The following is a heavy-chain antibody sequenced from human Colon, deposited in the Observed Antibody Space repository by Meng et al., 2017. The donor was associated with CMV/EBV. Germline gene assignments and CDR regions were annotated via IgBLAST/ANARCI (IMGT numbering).Heavy chain of an antibody. J-gene: IGHJ4*02. CDR2: INRDATTT. Sequence: GFLSLSCEASGFTFSRYWMHWVRQAPGKGLVWVSGINRDATTTMYADSVKGRFTISRDNAKNTLYLQMNGLRAEDTAVYYCARAYDEWGRGTLVTVSS. CDR1: GFTFSRYW. CDR3: ARAYDE. V-gene: IGHV3-74*03.